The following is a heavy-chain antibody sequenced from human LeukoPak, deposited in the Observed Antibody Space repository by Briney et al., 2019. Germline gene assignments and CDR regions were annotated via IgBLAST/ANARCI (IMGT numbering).Heavy chain of an antibody. CDR3: ATSHYDSSGYADY. Sequence: SVKVSCKASGGTFSSYAISWVRQAPGQGLEWMGGIIPIFGTANYAQKFQGRVTITADESTSTAYMELSSLRSEDTAVYYCATSHYDSSGYADYWGQGALVTVSS. D-gene: IGHD3-22*01. J-gene: IGHJ4*02. V-gene: IGHV1-69*13. CDR2: IIPIFGTA. CDR1: GGTFSSYA.